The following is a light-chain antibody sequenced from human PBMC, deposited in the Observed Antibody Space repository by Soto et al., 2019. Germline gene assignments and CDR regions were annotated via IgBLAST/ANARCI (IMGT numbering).Light chain of an antibody. CDR1: NIGRKS. CDR2: DDR. CDR3: QVWDSSSDHAV. V-gene: IGLV3-21*02. Sequence: SYELAQPPSVSVAPGQTARITCGGSNIGRKSVHWYQQKPGQAPVVVVYDDRDRPSGIPERFSGSNSGNTATLTISRVEAGDEADYYCQVWDSSSDHAVFGTAPKATVL. J-gene: IGLJ1*01.